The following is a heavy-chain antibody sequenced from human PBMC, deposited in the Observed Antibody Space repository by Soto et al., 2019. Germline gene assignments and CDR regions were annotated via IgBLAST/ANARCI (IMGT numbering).Heavy chain of an antibody. Sequence: PTLVNPTQTLTLTCTFSGFSLSTSGMRVSWIRQPPGKALEWLARIDWDDDKFYSTSLKTRLTISKDTSKNQVVLTMTNMDPVDTATYYCARSRDTANGMDVWGLGTTVTVSS. V-gene: IGHV2-70*04. CDR2: IDWDDDK. J-gene: IGHJ6*02. CDR3: ARSRDTANGMDV. CDR1: GFSLSTSGMR. D-gene: IGHD5-18*01.